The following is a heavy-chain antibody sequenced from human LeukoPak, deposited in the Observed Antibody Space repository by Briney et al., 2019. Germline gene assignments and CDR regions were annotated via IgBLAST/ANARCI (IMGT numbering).Heavy chain of an antibody. J-gene: IGHJ4*02. CDR2: INPNSGGT. CDR3: ARGGEVCSSTSCYRGHEY. CDR1: GYTFTGYY. V-gene: IGHV1-2*02. Sequence: GASVKVSCKASGYTFTGYYIHWVRQAPGQGLVWMGWINPNSGGTEFAQKLQGRVTMTRDTSISTAYMELSRLRPDDTAVYYCARGGEVCSSTSCYRGHEYWGQGTLVTVSS. D-gene: IGHD2-2*01.